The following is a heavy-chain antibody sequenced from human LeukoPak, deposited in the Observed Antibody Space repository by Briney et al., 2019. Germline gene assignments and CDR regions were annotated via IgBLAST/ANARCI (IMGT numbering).Heavy chain of an antibody. D-gene: IGHD4-23*01. CDR2: IRSKAYGGTT. V-gene: IGHV3-49*04. CDR3: TRDTGRGYGGNYELWFDY. CDR1: GFTFGDYA. Sequence: GRSLRLSCTASGFTFGDYAMSWVRQAPGKGLEWVGFIRSKAYGGTTEYAASVKGRFTISRDDSKSIAYLQMNSLKTEDTAVYYCTRDTGRGYGGNYELWFDYWGQGTLVTVSS. J-gene: IGHJ4*02.